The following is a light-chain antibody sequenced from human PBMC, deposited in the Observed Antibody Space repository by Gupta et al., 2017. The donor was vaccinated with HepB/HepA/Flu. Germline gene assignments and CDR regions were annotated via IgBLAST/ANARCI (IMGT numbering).Light chain of an antibody. Sequence: EIVLTQSPATLSLSPGERATLSCRASQRVGSNFLSWFQRKPGQAPRLLIYGASTRATGISARFSGSGSGTEFTLTISSRQPEDFAVYYCQQEDNLPFTFGHGTKVDIK. V-gene: IGKV3/OR2-268*01. CDR1: QRVGSNF. CDR2: GAS. J-gene: IGKJ3*01. CDR3: QQEDNLPFT.